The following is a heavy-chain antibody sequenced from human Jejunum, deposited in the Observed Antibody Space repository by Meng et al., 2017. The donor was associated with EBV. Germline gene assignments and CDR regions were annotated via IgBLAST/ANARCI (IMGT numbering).Heavy chain of an antibody. CDR3: ARDQNGSYFAY. Sequence: VQLQESGPGLVKPSVTLSLTCTVSGGSVSSGGYYWSWIRQPPGKGLEWIGYIYNSESTNYKSSLKSRVTISADTSKNQFSLRLSSVTAADTAVYYCARDQNGSYFAYWGQGTLVTVSS. V-gene: IGHV4-61*08. CDR1: GGSVSSGGYY. CDR2: IYNSEST. J-gene: IGHJ4*02. D-gene: IGHD1-26*01.